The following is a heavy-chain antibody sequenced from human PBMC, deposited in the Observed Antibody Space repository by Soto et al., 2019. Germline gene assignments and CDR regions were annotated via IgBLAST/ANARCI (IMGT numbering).Heavy chain of an antibody. CDR1: GYSLSAYS. D-gene: IGHD1-1*01. V-gene: IGHV1-2*02. CDR3: ARTTVARGLGY. J-gene: IGHJ4*02. CDR2: VNTNNGDT. Sequence: VSVKVSCKASGYSLSAYSFYWLRQAPGQGLEWMGWVNTNNGDTSYSQNIQDRVTMTRDTAISTAYMELTGLTSDDTVVYYCARTTVARGLGYWGKRTLGTVSS.